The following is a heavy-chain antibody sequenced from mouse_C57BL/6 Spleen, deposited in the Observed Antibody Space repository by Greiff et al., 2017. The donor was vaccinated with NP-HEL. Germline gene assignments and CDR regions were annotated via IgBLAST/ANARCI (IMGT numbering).Heavy chain of an antibody. V-gene: IGHV5-17*01. CDR2: ISSGSSTI. Sequence: EVQLQESGGGLVKPGGSLKLSCAASGFTFSDYGMHWVRQAPEKGLEWVAYISSGSSTIYYADTVKGRFTISRDNAKNTLFLQMTSLRSEDTAMYYCARGDDGSRFAYWGQGTLVTVSA. D-gene: IGHD2-12*01. CDR3: ARGDDGSRFAY. CDR1: GFTFSDYG. J-gene: IGHJ3*01.